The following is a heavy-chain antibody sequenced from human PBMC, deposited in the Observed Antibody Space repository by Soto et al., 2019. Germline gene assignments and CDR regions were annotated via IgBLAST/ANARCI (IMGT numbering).Heavy chain of an antibody. Sequence: QVQLQESGPGLVKPSGTLSLTCAVSGGSFTSNNWWTWVRQPPGQGLEWIGEIYRTGSTNYNPSPKSRGTKSLDQSENQFPLEGASPAAADPGGYFRASPGPGTSVGHRGQGTLVTVSS. CDR2: IYRTGST. CDR3: ASPGPGTSVGH. D-gene: IGHD1-1*01. CDR1: GGSFTSNNW. J-gene: IGHJ4*02. V-gene: IGHV4-4*02.